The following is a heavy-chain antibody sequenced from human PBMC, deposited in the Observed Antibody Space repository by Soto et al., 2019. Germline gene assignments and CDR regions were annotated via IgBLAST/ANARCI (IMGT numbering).Heavy chain of an antibody. Sequence: QVQLVQSGAEVKKPGSSVKVSCKASGGTFSSYAISWVRQAPGQGLEWMGGIIPIFGTANYAQKFQGRVTITADESTSTAYMELSSLRSEDTAVYYCARDIWVRGFQHYYYGMDVWGQGTTVTVSS. CDR1: GGTFSSYA. D-gene: IGHD3-10*01. V-gene: IGHV1-69*12. CDR3: ARDIWVRGFQHYYYGMDV. J-gene: IGHJ6*02. CDR2: IIPIFGTA.